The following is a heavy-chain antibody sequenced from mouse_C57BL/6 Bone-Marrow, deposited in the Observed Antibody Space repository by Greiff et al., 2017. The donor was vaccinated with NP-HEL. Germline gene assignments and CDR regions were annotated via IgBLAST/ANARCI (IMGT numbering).Heavy chain of an antibody. V-gene: IGHV5-6*01. Sequence: EVQLVESGGDLVKPGGSLKLSCAASGFTFSSYGMSWVRQTPDKRLEWVATISSGGSYTYYPDSVKGRYTISRDKAKNTLYLQMSSLKSEDTAMYYCASPGFAYWGQGTLITVSA. J-gene: IGHJ3*01. CDR1: GFTFSSYG. CDR2: ISSGGSYT. CDR3: ASPGFAY.